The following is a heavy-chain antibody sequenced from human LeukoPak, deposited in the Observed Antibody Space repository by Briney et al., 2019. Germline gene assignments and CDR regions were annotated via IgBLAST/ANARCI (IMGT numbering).Heavy chain of an antibody. CDR1: GGSISSYY. Sequence: SETLSLTCTVSGGSISSYYWSWIRQPPGKGLEWIGYIYYSGGTNYNPSLRSRVTISVDTSKNQFSLKLSSVTAADTAVYYCAREGFSSGSYRFDYWGQGTLVTVSS. CDR3: AREGFSSGSYRFDY. D-gene: IGHD3-10*01. J-gene: IGHJ4*02. V-gene: IGHV4-59*01. CDR2: IYYSGGT.